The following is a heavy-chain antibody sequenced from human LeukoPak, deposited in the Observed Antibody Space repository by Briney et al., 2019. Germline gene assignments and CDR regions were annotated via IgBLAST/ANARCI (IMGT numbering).Heavy chain of an antibody. CDR2: IKRDGSEK. J-gene: IGHJ4*02. Sequence: GGSLGLSCAASGFTFTDYWMSWVRQAPGKGLEWVANIKRDGSEKYYVDSVKGRFTISRDNAKNSLYLQMNSLRTEDTAVYYCARGRGSWYGVYFDYWGQGTLVTVSS. D-gene: IGHD6-13*01. CDR1: GFTFTDYW. V-gene: IGHV3-7*01. CDR3: ARGRGSWYGVYFDY.